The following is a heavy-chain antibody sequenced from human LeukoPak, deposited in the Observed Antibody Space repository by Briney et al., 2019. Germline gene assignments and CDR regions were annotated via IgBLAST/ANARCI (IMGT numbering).Heavy chain of an antibody. Sequence: GESLKFSFKGAGYSFTSYWIGWVRQMPGKGLEWMGIIYPGDSDTRYSPSFQGQVTISADKSISTAYLQWSSLKAADTAMYYCARRGSGWYWDYWGQGTLVTVSS. J-gene: IGHJ4*02. CDR2: IYPGDSDT. CDR1: GYSFTSYW. CDR3: ARRGSGWYWDY. V-gene: IGHV5-51*01. D-gene: IGHD6-19*01.